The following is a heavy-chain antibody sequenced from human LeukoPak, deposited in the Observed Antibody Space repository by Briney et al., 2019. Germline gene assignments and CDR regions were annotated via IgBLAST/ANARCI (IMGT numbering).Heavy chain of an antibody. CDR1: GYTFTGYY. CDR2: INPNSGGT. D-gene: IGHD3-10*01. Sequence: ASVKVPCKASGYTFTGYYMHRVRQAPGQGLEWMGWINPNSGGTNYAQKFQGRVTMTRDTSISTAYMELSRLRSDDTAVYYCARALRRVVRGVIMFDPWGQGTLVTVSS. CDR3: ARALRRVVRGVIMFDP. J-gene: IGHJ5*02. V-gene: IGHV1-2*02.